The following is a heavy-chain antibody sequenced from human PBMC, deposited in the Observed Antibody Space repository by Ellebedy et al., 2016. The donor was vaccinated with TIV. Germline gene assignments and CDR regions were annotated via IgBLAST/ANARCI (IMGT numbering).Heavy chain of an antibody. CDR2: MNPNNGET. CDR1: GYTFTTYD. D-gene: IGHD3-16*01. V-gene: IGHV1-8*01. J-gene: IGHJ5*02. CDR3: ARVTANNWFDL. Sequence: AASVKVSCKTSGYTFTTYDIKWVRQATGQGLEWLGWMNPNNGETGYARKFQGRVTMTRDTSIGTAYMELSGLTSDETAVYYCARVTANNWFDLWGQGTLGTVSS.